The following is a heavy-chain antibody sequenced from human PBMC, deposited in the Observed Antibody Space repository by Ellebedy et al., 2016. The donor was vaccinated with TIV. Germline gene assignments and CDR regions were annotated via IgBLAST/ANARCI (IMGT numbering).Heavy chain of an antibody. CDR3: ARRSADYGMDV. Sequence: PGGSLRLSCKGSGYTFRSYWIGWARQMPGKGLEWMGIIYPGFSDTIYSPSFQGQVTFSADRSISTAYLQWSSLKASDTAMYYCARRSADYGMDVWGQGTTVIVSS. V-gene: IGHV5-51*01. CDR2: IYPGFSDT. CDR1: GYTFRSYW. J-gene: IGHJ6*02.